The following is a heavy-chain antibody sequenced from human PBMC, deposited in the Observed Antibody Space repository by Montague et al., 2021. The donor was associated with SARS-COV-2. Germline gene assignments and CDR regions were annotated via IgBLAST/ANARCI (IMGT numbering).Heavy chain of an antibody. Sequence: SETLSLTCIVSGSSVRSYYWSWIRQPPGKGLEWIGYIYDSGSTNXXPSLKSRVTISVDTSKNQFSLKLSSVTAADTAVYYRARENTVTTFGGPYYIDSWGQGTLVTVSA. CDR1: GSSVRSYY. V-gene: IGHV4-59*02. CDR3: ARENTVTTFGGPYYIDS. D-gene: IGHD4-17*01. CDR2: IYDSGST. J-gene: IGHJ4*02.